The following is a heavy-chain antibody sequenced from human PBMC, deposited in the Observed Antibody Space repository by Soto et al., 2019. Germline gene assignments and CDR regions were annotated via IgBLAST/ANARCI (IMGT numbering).Heavy chain of an antibody. Sequence: QVQLVQSGAEVKKPGASVKVSCKASGYSFTSSGFSWVRQAPGQGLEWMGWISAYNGNTNYAQKFKDRITLTTDTSTSTASMELGNLRSDDSAVYYCATDPYCGSAPGCSALDVWGQGTTVSVSS. CDR2: ISAYNGNT. CDR1: GYSFTSSG. J-gene: IGHJ6*02. V-gene: IGHV1-18*04. D-gene: IGHD2-21*01. CDR3: ATDPYCGSAPGCSALDV.